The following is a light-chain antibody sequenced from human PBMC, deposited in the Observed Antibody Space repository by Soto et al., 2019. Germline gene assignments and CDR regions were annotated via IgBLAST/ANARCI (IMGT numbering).Light chain of an antibody. CDR2: GAS. CDR3: QPYGSSPMYT. CDR1: QSVSSSY. Sequence: EIVLTQSPGTLSLSPGERATLSCRASQSVSSSYLAWYQQKPGQAPRLLIYGASSRATGMADRYSGSRSGTDVAHTKSRAEAKDCAVNYCQPYGSSPMYTFVQGTKLE. J-gene: IGKJ2*01. V-gene: IGKV3-20*01.